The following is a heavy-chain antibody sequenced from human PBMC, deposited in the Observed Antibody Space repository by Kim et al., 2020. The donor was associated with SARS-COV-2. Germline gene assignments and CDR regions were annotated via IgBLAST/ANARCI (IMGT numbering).Heavy chain of an antibody. V-gene: IGHV3-21*01. D-gene: IGHD5-12*01. Sequence: GGSLRLSCAASGFTFSSYSMNWVRQAPGKGLEWVSSISSSSSYIYYADSVKGRFTISRDNAKNSLYLQMNSLRAEDTAVYYCARDKVEMATISYYGMDVWGQGTTVTVSS. CDR1: GFTFSSYS. J-gene: IGHJ6*02. CDR3: ARDKVEMATISYYGMDV. CDR2: ISSSSSYI.